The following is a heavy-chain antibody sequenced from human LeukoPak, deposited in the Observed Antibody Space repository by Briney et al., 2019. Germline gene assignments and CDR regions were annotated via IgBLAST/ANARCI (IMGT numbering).Heavy chain of an antibody. CDR2: IIPILGIA. J-gene: IGHJ4*02. Sequence: GASVKVSCKASGGTFSSYAISWVRQAPGQGLEWMGRIIPILGIANYAQKFQGRVTITADKSTSTAYMELSSLRSEDTAVYYCARVMVRGVKGIDYWGQGTLVTVSS. CDR3: ARVMVRGVKGIDY. D-gene: IGHD3-10*01. CDR1: GGTFSSYA. V-gene: IGHV1-69*04.